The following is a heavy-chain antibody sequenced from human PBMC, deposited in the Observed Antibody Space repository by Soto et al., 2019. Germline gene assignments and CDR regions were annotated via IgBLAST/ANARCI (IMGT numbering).Heavy chain of an antibody. J-gene: IGHJ6*02. D-gene: IGHD2-15*01. Sequence: GGSLRLSCAASGFTFSSYAMSWVRQAPGKGLEWVSAISGSGGSTYYADSVKGRFTISRDNSKNTLYLQMNSLRAEDTAVYYCAKVPWGCSGGSCYSGVPDTYYYYGMDVWGQGTTVTVSS. CDR2: ISGSGGST. CDR1: GFTFSSYA. CDR3: AKVPWGCSGGSCYSGVPDTYYYYGMDV. V-gene: IGHV3-23*01.